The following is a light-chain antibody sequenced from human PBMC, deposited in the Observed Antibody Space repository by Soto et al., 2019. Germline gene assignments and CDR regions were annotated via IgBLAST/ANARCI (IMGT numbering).Light chain of an antibody. Sequence: EIVMTQFPATLSVSPGERATLSCRASQSVRSNLAWYRQKPGQAPRLVIFAASTRATVIPARFRGSGSGTEFTLTISDLQSEDFAVYYCQQYSNWPRTFGQGTKVDIK. CDR1: QSVRSN. V-gene: IGKV3-15*01. J-gene: IGKJ1*01. CDR3: QQYSNWPRT. CDR2: AAS.